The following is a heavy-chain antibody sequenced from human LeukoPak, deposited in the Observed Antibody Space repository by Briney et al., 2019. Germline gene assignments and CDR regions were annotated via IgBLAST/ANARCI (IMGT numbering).Heavy chain of an antibody. V-gene: IGHV3-30*18. CDR3: AKDYVVATSTHIV. D-gene: IGHD5-12*01. CDR1: GFTFSSYG. J-gene: IGHJ4*02. CDR2: ISYDGSNK. Sequence: GGSLRLSCAASGFTFSSYGMHWVRQAPGKGLEGVAVISYDGSNKYYADSVKGRFTISRDNSKNTLYLQMNSLRAEDTAVYYCAKDYVVATSTHIVWGQGTLVTVSS.